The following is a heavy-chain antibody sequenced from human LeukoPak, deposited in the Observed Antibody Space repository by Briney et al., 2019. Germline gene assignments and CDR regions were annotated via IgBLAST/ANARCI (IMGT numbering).Heavy chain of an antibody. CDR3: ARHGGAAYYYGMDV. CDR2: IDPSDSYT. CDR1: GYLFTSYW. J-gene: IGHJ6*04. V-gene: IGHV5-10-1*01. Sequence: GESLQISCKGSGYLFTSYWISWGREVRGKGLEGMGRIDPSDSYTNYSPSFQGHVTISADKSISTAYLQWSSLKASDTAMYYCARHGGAAYYYGMDVWGKGTTVTVSS. D-gene: IGHD6-13*01.